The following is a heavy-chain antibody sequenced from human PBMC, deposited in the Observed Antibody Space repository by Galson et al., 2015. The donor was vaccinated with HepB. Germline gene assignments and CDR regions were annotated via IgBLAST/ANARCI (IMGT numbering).Heavy chain of an antibody. CDR2: TFSNDEK. D-gene: IGHD5-12*01. Sequence: PALVKPTQTLTLTCTVSGFSLSNARMGVSWIRQPPGKALEWLAHTFSNDEKSYSTSLKSRLSISKDTSKSQVVLTMTNMDPVDTATYYCARMVGDSGYGPGAFDIWGQGTMVTVSS. J-gene: IGHJ3*02. CDR3: ARMVGDSGYGPGAFDI. V-gene: IGHV2-26*01. CDR1: GFSLSNARMG.